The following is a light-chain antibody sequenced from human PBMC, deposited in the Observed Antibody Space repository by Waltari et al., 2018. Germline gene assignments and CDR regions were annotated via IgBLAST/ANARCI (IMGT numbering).Light chain of an antibody. CDR2: YDS. Sequence: SYVLPQPSSVSVAPGKTARITCGGSNIGSKTVHLPQQKPGQAPVLVFYYDSDRPSGIPERFSGSNSGNTATLTISRVEVGDEADYYCQVWDSSSDHWVFGGGTKLTVL. CDR3: QVWDSSSDHWV. J-gene: IGLJ3*02. CDR1: NIGSKT. V-gene: IGLV3-21*04.